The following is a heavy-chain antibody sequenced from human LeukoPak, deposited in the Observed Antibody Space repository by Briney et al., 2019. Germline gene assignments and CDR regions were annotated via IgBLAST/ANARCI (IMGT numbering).Heavy chain of an antibody. J-gene: IGHJ5*02. V-gene: IGHV4-38-2*02. CDR3: AREERGRGGFVDP. CDR2: FYHSGST. CDR1: GYSIRSAYY. D-gene: IGHD3-16*01. Sequence: TSETLSLTCTVFGYSIRSAYYWGWIRQPPGKGLEWIGSFYHSGSTYYNPSLKSRVTISIDTSKNQFSLNLSSVTAADTTVESCAREERGRGGFVDPWGQGTLVTVSS.